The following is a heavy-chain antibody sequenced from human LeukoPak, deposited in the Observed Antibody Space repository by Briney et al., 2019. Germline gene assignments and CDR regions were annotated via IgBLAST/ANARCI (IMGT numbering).Heavy chain of an antibody. CDR1: GFTFSSYG. J-gene: IGHJ4*02. CDR3: ARDLYYYDSSGYLFDY. Sequence: GGSLRLSCAASGFTFSSYGMHWVRQAPGKGLEWVAVIWYDGSNKYYADSVKGRFTISRDNSKNTLYLQMNSLRAEDTAVYYCARDLYYYDSSGYLFDYWGQGTLVTVSS. CDR2: IWYDGSNK. V-gene: IGHV3-33*01. D-gene: IGHD3-22*01.